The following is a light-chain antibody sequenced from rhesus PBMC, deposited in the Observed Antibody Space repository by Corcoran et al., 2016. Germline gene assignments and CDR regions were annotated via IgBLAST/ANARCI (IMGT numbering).Light chain of an antibody. Sequence: DIQMTQSPSSLSASVGDRVTITCQASQGISNRLAWYHQQPVKAPTLLLSAASSLQSGVPSRLSGIGSRTDFTLTISSLEPEDFATYYCRQHNSHPLTFGGGTKVEIK. V-gene: IGKV1-33*02. CDR3: RQHNSHPLT. CDR1: QGISNR. J-gene: IGKJ4*01. CDR2: AAS.